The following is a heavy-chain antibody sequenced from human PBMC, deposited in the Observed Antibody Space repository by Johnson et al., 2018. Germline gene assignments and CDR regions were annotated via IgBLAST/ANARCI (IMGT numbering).Heavy chain of an antibody. D-gene: IGHD2-2*01. Sequence: VQLVESGGGLVQPGRSLRLSCTASGFTFGDYAMGWFRQAPGKGLEWVGFIRGRAYGGTTEYAASVKGRFIISRDDSKSIAYLQMNSLKIEDTARYYCARCLIGSTSSLFHHWGQGTPVTVSS. V-gene: IGHV3-49*03. CDR2: IRGRAYGGTT. J-gene: IGHJ1*01. CDR1: GFTFGDYA. CDR3: ARCLIGSTSSLFHH.